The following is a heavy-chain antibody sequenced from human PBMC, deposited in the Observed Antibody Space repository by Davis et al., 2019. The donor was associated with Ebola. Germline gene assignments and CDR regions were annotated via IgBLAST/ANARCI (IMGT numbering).Heavy chain of an antibody. CDR3: AHSPIVVSSMEVLYYFDY. CDR1: GFSLSTSGVG. J-gene: IGHJ4*02. V-gene: IGHV2-5*01. CDR2: IYWNDDK. D-gene: IGHD1-26*01. Sequence: SGPTLVKPTQTLTLTCTFSGFSLSTSGVGVGWIRQPPGKALEWLALIYWNDDKRYSPSLKSRLTITKDTSKNQVVLTMTNMDPVDTATYYCAHSPIVVSSMEVLYYFDYWGQGTLVTVSS.